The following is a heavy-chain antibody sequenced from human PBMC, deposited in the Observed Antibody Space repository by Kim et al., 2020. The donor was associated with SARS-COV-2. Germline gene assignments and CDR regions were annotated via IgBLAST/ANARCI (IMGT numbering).Heavy chain of an antibody. J-gene: IGHJ6*02. CDR3: ARDDPYYNGMDV. Sequence: RYAQKFQGGVTMTRDTSTSTVYMELSSLRSEDTAVYYCARDDPYYNGMDVWGQGSTVTVSS. V-gene: IGHV1-46*01.